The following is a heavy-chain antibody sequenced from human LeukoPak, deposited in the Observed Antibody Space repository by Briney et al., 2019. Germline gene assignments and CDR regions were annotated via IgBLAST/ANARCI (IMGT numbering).Heavy chain of an antibody. V-gene: IGHV4-31*03. CDR3: ARHWVTTVTTGHHGAFDI. CDR2: IYYSGST. CDR1: GGSISSGGYY. Sequence: SETLSLTCTVSGGSISSGGYYWSWIRQHPGKGLEWIGYIYYSGSTYYNPSLKSRVTISVDTSKNQFSLKLSSVTAADTAVYYCARHWVTTVTTGHHGAFDIWGQGTMVTVSS. J-gene: IGHJ3*02. D-gene: IGHD4-17*01.